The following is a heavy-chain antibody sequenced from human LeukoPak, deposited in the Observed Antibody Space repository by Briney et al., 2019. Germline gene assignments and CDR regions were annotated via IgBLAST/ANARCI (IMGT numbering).Heavy chain of an antibody. V-gene: IGHV4-39*07. D-gene: IGHD5-24*01. Sequence: PSETLSLTCTVSGGSISSSSYYWGWIRQPPGKGLEWIGSIYYSGSTYYNPSLKSRVTISVDTSKNQFSLKLSSVTAADTAVYYCASGRDGYLGGYWGQGTLVTVSS. CDR2: IYYSGST. CDR1: GGSISSSSYY. J-gene: IGHJ4*02. CDR3: ASGRDGYLGGY.